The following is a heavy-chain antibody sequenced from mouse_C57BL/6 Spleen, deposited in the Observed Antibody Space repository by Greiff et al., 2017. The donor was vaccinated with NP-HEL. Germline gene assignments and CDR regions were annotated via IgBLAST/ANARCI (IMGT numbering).Heavy chain of an antibody. V-gene: IGHV3-6*01. Sequence: EVQVVESGPGLVKPSQSLSLTCSVTGYSITSGYYWNWIRQFPGNKLEWMGYISYDGSNNYNPSLKNRISITRDTSKNQFFLKLNSVTTEDTATYYCARDTTVVGLRNWYFDVWGTGTTVTVSS. J-gene: IGHJ1*03. CDR3: ARDTTVVGLRNWYFDV. CDR1: GYSITSGYY. CDR2: ISYDGSN. D-gene: IGHD1-1*01.